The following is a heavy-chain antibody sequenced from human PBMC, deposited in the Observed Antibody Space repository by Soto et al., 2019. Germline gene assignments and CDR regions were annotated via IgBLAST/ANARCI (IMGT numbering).Heavy chain of an antibody. CDR1: GYSFTSYW. J-gene: IGHJ3*02. Sequence: GESLKISCKGSGYSFTSYWIGWVRQMPGKGLEWMGIIYPGDSDTRYSPSFQGQVTISADKSISTAYLQWSSLKASDTAMYYCARIGTHYYDSSGYPDAFDIWGQGTMVT. CDR2: IYPGDSDT. D-gene: IGHD3-22*01. V-gene: IGHV5-51*01. CDR3: ARIGTHYYDSSGYPDAFDI.